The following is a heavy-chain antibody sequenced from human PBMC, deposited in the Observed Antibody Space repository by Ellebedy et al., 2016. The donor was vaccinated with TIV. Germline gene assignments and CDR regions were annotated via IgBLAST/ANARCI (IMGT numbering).Heavy chain of an antibody. CDR1: GFTFADYS. CDR3: AGGPDDASSFFFDI. D-gene: IGHD3-16*01. Sequence: GESLKISCAASGFTFADYSVSWIRQAPGKGLEWVSHITPGGRSEFFAASMKGRFTVSRDDAKNSVFLQMNSLRAEDTAVYFCAGGPDDASSFFFDIWGRGTLVTASS. V-gene: IGHV3-11*01. CDR2: ITPGGRSE. J-gene: IGHJ4*02.